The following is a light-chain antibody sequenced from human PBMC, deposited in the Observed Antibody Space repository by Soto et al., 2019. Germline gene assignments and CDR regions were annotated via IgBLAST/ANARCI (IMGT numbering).Light chain of an antibody. J-gene: IGLJ2*01. CDR2: DVS. CDR3: CSYAGSNIHVV. CDR1: SSDVGAYNY. V-gene: IGLV2-11*01. Sequence: QSALTQPRSVSGSPGQSVTISCTGSSSDVGAYNYVSWYQQHPGKAPKLMIYDVSERPSGVPDRFSGSKSGDTASLTISGLQAEDEADYYCCSYAGSNIHVVFRGGTQLTVL.